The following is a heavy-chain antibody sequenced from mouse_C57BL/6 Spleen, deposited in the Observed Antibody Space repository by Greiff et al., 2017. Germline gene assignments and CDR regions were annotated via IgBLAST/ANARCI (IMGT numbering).Heavy chain of an antibody. Sequence: QVQLQQPGAELVKPGASVTMSCKASGYTFTSYWITWVKQRPGQGLAWIGDIYPGSGSTNYNEKFKSKATLTVDTSSSTAYMQLSSLTSEDSAVYYCARSDTTVVAHWYFDVWGTGTTVTVSS. V-gene: IGHV1-55*01. J-gene: IGHJ1*03. CDR1: GYTFTSYW. D-gene: IGHD1-1*01. CDR2: IYPGSGST. CDR3: ARSDTTVVAHWYFDV.